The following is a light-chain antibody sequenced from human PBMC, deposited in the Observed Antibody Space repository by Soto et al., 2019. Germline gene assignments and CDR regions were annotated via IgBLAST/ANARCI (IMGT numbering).Light chain of an antibody. CDR2: TTS. CDR3: QQSIDHPVT. J-gene: IGKJ5*01. V-gene: IGKV1-39*01. CDR1: QNIGTY. Sequence: DIQMTQSPSSLSAFVGDRVSITCRASQNIGTYLNWFQQRPGEAPNLLIYTTSTLQSGVTSRFSGRGSGTDLTLTISSLQPEDFATYYCQQSIDHPVTFGQGTLLDIK.